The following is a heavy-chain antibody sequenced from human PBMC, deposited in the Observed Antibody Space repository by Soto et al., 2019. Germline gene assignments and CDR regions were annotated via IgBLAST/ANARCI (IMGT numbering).Heavy chain of an antibody. CDR3: ARGAADTAMVDS. J-gene: IGHJ4*02. CDR1: GGSIRSYY. V-gene: IGHV4-59*01. D-gene: IGHD5-18*01. Sequence: ASETLSLTCTVSGGSIRSYYWTWIRQPPGKGLEWLGYIFYSGSTFYNPSLKSRVTISTHTSKSQFSLQLTSVTAADTAVYYCARGAADTAMVDSWGQGTLVTVS. CDR2: IFYSGST.